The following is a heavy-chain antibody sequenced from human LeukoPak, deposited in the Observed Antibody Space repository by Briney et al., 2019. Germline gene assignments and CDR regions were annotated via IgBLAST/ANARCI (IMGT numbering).Heavy chain of an antibody. CDR2: IIPIFGTA. CDR1: GGTFSSYA. J-gene: IGHJ4*02. V-gene: IGHV1-69*05. CDR3: ARAVYGFWSGWYPDY. D-gene: IGHD6-19*01. Sequence: RASVTVSCTASGGTFSSYAISWVRQAPGQGLEWMGGIIPIFGTANYAQKFQGRVTITTDESTSTAYMELSSLRSEDTAVYYCARAVYGFWSGWYPDYWGQGTLVTVSS.